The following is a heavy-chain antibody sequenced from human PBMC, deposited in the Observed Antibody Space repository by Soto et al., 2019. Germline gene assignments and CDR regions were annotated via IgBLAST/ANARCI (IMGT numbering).Heavy chain of an antibody. D-gene: IGHD3-22*01. J-gene: IGHJ2*01. CDR3: AKPVQAKGYHYDIWYFDL. Sequence: QVQLVESGGGVVQPGRSLRLSCAASGIIFSTYGMHWVRQAPGKGLAWVAVISHDGSTRYYADSVKGRFTISRDNSKNTLFLPMSRLRAEDTAVYYCAKPVQAKGYHYDIWYFDLWGRGTRVTVSS. V-gene: IGHV3-30*18. CDR1: GIIFSTYG. CDR2: ISHDGSTR.